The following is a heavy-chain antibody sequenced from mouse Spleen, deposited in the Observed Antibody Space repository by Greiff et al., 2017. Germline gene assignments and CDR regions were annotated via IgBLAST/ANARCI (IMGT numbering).Heavy chain of an antibody. Sequence: QVQLQQPGAELVKPGASVKMSCKASGYTFTSYWITWVKQRPGQGLEWIGDIYPGSGSTNYNEKFKSKATLTVDTSSSTAYMQLSSLTSEDSAVYYCAQATRGEIYYAMDYWGQGTSVTVSS. J-gene: IGHJ4*01. CDR3: AQATRGEIYYAMDY. CDR2: IYPGSGST. D-gene: IGHD3-2*02. CDR1: GYTFTSYW. V-gene: IGHV1-55*01.